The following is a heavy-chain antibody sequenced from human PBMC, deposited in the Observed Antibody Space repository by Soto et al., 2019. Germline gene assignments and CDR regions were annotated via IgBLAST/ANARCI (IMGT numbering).Heavy chain of an antibody. V-gene: IGHV3-30-3*01. Sequence: QVPLVESGGGVVQPGRSLRLSCAASGFTFSSYAMHWVRQAPGKGLEWVAGISYDGSNKYYADSVKGRFTISRDNSKNTLYLQMNSLRAEDTAVYYCARAPVWLRSYYYSGMDVWGQGTTVTVSS. CDR2: ISYDGSNK. CDR1: GFTFSSYA. J-gene: IGHJ6*02. CDR3: ARAPVWLRSYYYSGMDV. D-gene: IGHD5-12*01.